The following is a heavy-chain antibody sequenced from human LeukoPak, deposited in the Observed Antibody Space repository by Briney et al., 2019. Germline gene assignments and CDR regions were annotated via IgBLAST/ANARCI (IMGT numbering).Heavy chain of an antibody. Sequence: SETLSLTCTVSGGSIDTYYWNWIRQPPGKGLEWIGYVFHTGSTYYNPSLKSRVTISVDTSKNQFSLKLSSVTAADTAVYYCARDLIAAAGTGWGQGTLVTVSS. D-gene: IGHD6-13*01. V-gene: IGHV4-59*12. CDR3: ARDLIAAAGTG. J-gene: IGHJ4*02. CDR2: VFHTGST. CDR1: GGSIDTYY.